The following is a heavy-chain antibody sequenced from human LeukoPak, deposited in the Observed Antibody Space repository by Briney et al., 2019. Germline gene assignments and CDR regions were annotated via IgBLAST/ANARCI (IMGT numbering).Heavy chain of an antibody. V-gene: IGHV3-21*01. CDR2: ISTSSSYI. D-gene: IGHD3-22*01. J-gene: IGHJ3*02. CDR3: ARSFSTYPYDASHWRGAFDI. CDR1: GFIFSTYS. Sequence: PGGSLRLSCAASGFIFSTYSMNWVRQAPGKGLEWVSSISTSSSYIYYADSVKGRFTISRDNANDSLYLQMNSLRAEDTAVYYCARSFSTYPYDASHWRGAFDIWGHGTMVTVSS.